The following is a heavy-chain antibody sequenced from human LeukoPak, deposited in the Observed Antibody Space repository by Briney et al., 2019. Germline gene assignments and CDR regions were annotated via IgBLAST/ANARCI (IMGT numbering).Heavy chain of an antibody. V-gene: IGHV4-34*01. CDR1: GGSFSGYY. D-gene: IGHD6-19*01. CDR3: ARGWLVYFDY. Sequence: PSETLSLTCAVYGGSFSGYYWSWIRQPPGKGLEWIGEINHSGSTNYNPSLKSRVTISVDTSKNQFSLKLSSVTAADTAVYYCARGWLVYFDYWGQGTLVTVSS. CDR2: INHSGST. J-gene: IGHJ4*02.